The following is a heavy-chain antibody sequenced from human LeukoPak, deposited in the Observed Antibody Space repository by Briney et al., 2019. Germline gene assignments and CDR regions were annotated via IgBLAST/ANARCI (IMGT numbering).Heavy chain of an antibody. CDR1: GGTFSSYA. CDR3: ARVQNDFWSGYYTVIDY. CDR2: IIPIFGTA. V-gene: IGHV1-69*13. J-gene: IGHJ4*02. Sequence: GASVKVSCKASGGTFSSYAISWVRQAPGQGLEWMGGIIPIFGTANYAQKFQGRVTITADESTSTAYMELSSLRSEDTAVYYCARVQNDFWSGYYTVIDYWGQGTLVTVSS. D-gene: IGHD3-3*01.